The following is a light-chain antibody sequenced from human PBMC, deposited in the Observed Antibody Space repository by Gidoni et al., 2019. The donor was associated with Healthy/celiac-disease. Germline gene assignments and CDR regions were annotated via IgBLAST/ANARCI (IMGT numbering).Light chain of an antibody. CDR2: GAS. CDR3: QQYNNWPRT. J-gene: IGKJ1*01. V-gene: IGKV3-15*01. Sequence: IVMTQSPATLSVSPGERATLSCRASQSVNNNLAWYQHKPGQAPRLLIYGASTRATGIPARFSGSGSGTEFTLTISSLQSEDFAVYYCQQYNNWPRTFGQGTKVEIK. CDR1: QSVNNN.